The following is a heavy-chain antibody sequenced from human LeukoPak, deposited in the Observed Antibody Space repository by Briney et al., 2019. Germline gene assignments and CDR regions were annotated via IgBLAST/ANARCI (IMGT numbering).Heavy chain of an antibody. CDR1: GFTVSSNY. J-gene: IGHJ4*02. CDR3: ARLVATTGRLYFDY. Sequence: GGSLRLSCAASGFTVSSNYMGWVRQAPGKGLEYVSVIYSGGNTYYAGSVKGRFTISRDNSKNTVDLQMNRLRAEDTAVFCCARLVATTGRLYFDYWGGGTLVSVPS. D-gene: IGHD1-1*01. V-gene: IGHV3-53*01. CDR2: IYSGGNT.